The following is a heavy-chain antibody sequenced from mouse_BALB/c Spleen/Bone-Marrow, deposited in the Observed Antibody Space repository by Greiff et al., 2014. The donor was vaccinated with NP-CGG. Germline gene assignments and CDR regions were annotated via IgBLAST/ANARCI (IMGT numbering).Heavy chain of an antibody. CDR1: GFTFSSFG. J-gene: IGHJ4*01. V-gene: IGHV5-17*02. Sequence: EVKVVESGGGLVQPGGSRKLSCAASGFTFSSFGMHWVRQAPEKGLEWVAYISSGSSTIHYADTMKGRFTISRDNPKNTLFLQMTSLRSEDTAMYYCTRSGTLGAMDYWGQGTSVTVSS. CDR2: ISSGSSTI. CDR3: TRSGTLGAMDY. D-gene: IGHD3-3*01.